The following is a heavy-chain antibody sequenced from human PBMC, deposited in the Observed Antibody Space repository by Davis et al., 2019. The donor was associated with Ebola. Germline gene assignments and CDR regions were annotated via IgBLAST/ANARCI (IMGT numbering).Heavy chain of an antibody. CDR3: ARNIAARPMDV. CDR2: ISSSGSTI. J-gene: IGHJ6*02. CDR1: GFTFSDYY. D-gene: IGHD6-6*01. Sequence: GESLKISCAASGFTFSDYYMSWIRQAPGKGLEWVSYISSSGSTIYYADSVKGRFTISRDNAKNSLYLQMNSLSAEDTAVYYCARNIAARPMDVWGQGTTVTVSS. V-gene: IGHV3-11*01.